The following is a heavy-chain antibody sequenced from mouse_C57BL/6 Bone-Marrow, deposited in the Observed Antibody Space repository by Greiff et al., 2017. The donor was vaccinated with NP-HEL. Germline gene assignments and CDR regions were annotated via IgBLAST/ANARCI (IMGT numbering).Heavy chain of an antibody. V-gene: IGHV1-19*01. Sequence: EVQRVESGPVLVKPGASVKMSCKASGYTFTDYYMNWVKQSHGKSLEWIGVINPYNGGTSYNQKFKGKATLTVDKSSSTAYMELNSLTSEDSAVYYCARFDDYDPWFAYWGQGTLVTVSA. CDR1: GYTFTDYY. J-gene: IGHJ3*01. CDR3: ARFDDYDPWFAY. CDR2: INPYNGGT. D-gene: IGHD2-4*01.